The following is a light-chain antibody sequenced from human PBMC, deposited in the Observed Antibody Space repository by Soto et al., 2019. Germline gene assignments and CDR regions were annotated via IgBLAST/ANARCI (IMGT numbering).Light chain of an antibody. V-gene: IGKV1-39*01. Sequence: IQMTQAPSTLSASVVDRVTITFQASQNINNYLNWYQPIPGSAPSLLIHGASSLQSGVPSRFSGSGSGTNVTLTITSLQPEDVATDYCQKTDSFPWTVGQGTKVDIK. J-gene: IGKJ1*01. CDR2: GAS. CDR3: QKTDSFPWT. CDR1: QNINNY.